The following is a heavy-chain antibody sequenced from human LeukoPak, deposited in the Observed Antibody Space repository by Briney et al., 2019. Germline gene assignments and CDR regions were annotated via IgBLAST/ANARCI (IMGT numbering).Heavy chain of an antibody. CDR3: ARRGYSYGYVDY. Sequence: SETLSLTCTVSGGSISSYYWSWIRQPPGKGLEWIGYIYYSGGTNYNPSLKSRVTISVDTSKNQFSLKLSSVTAADTAVYYCARRGYSYGYVDYWGQGTLVTVSS. V-gene: IGHV4-59*01. J-gene: IGHJ4*02. CDR1: GGSISSYY. CDR2: IYYSGGT. D-gene: IGHD5-18*01.